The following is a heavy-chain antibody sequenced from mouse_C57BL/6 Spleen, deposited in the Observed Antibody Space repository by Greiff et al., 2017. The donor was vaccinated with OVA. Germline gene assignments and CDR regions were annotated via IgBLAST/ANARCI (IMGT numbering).Heavy chain of an antibody. J-gene: IGHJ1*03. Sequence: VQLKESGPGLVKPSQSLSLTCSVTGYSITSGYYWNWIRQFPGNKLEWMGYISYDGSNNYNPSLKNRISITRDTSKNQFFLKLNSVTTEDTATYYCARAGGSSYGGYFDVWGTGTTVTVSS. CDR3: ARAGGSSYGGYFDV. CDR1: GYSITSGYY. V-gene: IGHV3-6*01. D-gene: IGHD1-1*01. CDR2: ISYDGSN.